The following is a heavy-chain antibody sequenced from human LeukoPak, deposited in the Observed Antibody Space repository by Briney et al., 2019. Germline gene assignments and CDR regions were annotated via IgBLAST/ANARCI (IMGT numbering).Heavy chain of an antibody. D-gene: IGHD3-10*01. CDR1: DYTFTSYG. CDR2: ISAYNGNT. V-gene: IGHV1-18*01. J-gene: IGHJ5*02. CDR3: ATYYYGSGSYYNWFDP. Sequence: ASVKVSCKASDYTFTSYGISWVRQAPGQGLEWMGWISAYNGNTNYAQKLQGRVTMTEDTSTDTAYMELSSLRSEDTAVYYCATYYYGSGSYYNWFDPWGQGTLVTVSS.